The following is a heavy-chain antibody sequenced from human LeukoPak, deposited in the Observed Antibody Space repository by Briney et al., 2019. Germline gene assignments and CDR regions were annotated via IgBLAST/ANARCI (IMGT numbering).Heavy chain of an antibody. CDR3: ARDYCSGGSCYSL. D-gene: IGHD2-15*01. CDR1: GGSISSYY. V-gene: IGHV4-59*01. CDR2: IYYSGST. Sequence: SETLSLTCTVSGGSISSYYWSWIRQPPGKGLEWIGYIYYSGSTNYNPSLKSRVTISVDTSENQFSLKLSSVTAADTAVYYCARDYCSGGSCYSLWGQGTLVTVSS. J-gene: IGHJ4*02.